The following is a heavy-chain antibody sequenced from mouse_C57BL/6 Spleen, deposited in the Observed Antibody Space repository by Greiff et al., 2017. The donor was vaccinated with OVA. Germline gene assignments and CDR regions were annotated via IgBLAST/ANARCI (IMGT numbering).Heavy chain of an antibody. V-gene: IGHV1-69*01. D-gene: IGHD1-1*01. J-gene: IGHJ4*01. CDR1: GYTFTSYW. Sequence: VQLQQPGAELVMPGASVKLSCKASGYTFTSYWMHWVKQRPGQGLEWIGEIDPSDSYTNYNQKFKGKSTLTVDKSSSTAYMQLSSLTAEDSAVYDCARGRVGGGAMDYWGQGTSDTVSS. CDR3: ARGRVGGGAMDY. CDR2: IDPSDSYT.